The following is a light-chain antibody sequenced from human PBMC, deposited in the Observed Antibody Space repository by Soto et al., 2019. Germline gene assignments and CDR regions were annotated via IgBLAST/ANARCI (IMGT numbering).Light chain of an antibody. CDR3: QQRADWPIT. V-gene: IGKV3-15*01. J-gene: IGKJ5*01. CDR1: QSVSSN. Sequence: EIVMTQYPGALSVSPVERSTLSCRASQSVSSNLVLYQQKPGQAPRLLIYGASTRATGIPARFSGSGSGTEFTLTISSLQSEDFAIYYCQQRADWPITFGQGTRLEIK. CDR2: GAS.